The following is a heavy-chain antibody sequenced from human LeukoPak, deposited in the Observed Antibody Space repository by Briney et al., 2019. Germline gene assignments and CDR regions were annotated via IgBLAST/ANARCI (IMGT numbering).Heavy chain of an antibody. J-gene: IGHJ6*03. V-gene: IGHV3-23*01. CDR2: ISASGVST. D-gene: IGHD2-2*01. Sequence: GGSLRLSCEGPGIPFSRYTMNWVRQAPGKGLEWVSGISASGVSTYYADSAKGRFTTSRDNSKNTLFLQLNSLRVEDTAVYYCAIMPSTEIYYFYSMDVWGKGTTVIVSS. CDR1: GIPFSRYT. CDR3: AIMPSTEIYYFYSMDV.